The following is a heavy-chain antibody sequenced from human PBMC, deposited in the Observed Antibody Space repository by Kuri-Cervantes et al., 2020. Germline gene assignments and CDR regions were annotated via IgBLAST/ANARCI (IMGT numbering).Heavy chain of an antibody. CDR2: IYHSGST. Sequence: GSLRLSCTVSGGSISSYYWSWIRQPPGKGLEWIGSIYHSGSTYYNPSLKSRVTISVDTSKNQFSLKLSSVTAADTAVYYCARRGYSYGDFDYWGQGTLVTVSS. CDR3: ARRGYSYGDFDY. CDR1: GGSISSYY. V-gene: IGHV4-59*08. J-gene: IGHJ4*02. D-gene: IGHD5-18*01.